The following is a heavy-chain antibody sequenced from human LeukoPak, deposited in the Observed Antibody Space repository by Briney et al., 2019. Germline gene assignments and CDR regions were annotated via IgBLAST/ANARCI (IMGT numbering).Heavy chain of an antibody. CDR3: ASHDYGDYFDAFDI. CDR1: GGSISSYY. D-gene: IGHD4-17*01. J-gene: IGHJ3*02. Sequence: SETLSLTCTVSGGSISSYYWSWIRQPPGKGLEWIGYIYYSGSTNYNPSLKSRVTISVDTSKNQFSLKLSSVTAADTAVYYCASHDYGDYFDAFDIWGQGTMVTVSS. V-gene: IGHV4-59*08. CDR2: IYYSGST.